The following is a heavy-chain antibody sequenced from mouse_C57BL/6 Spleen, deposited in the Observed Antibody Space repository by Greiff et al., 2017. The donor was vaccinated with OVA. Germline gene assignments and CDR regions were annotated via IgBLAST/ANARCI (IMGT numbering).Heavy chain of an antibody. CDR1: GYAFSSYW. V-gene: IGHV1-80*01. CDR2: IYPGDGDT. CDR3: ARETITTVVAPARFAY. Sequence: QVQLQQSGAELVKPGASVKISCKASGYAFSSYWMNWVKQRPGKGLEWIGQIYPGDGDTNYNGKFKGKATLTAYKSSSTAYMQLSSLTSEDSAVYFWARETITTVVAPARFAYWGQGTLVTVSA. J-gene: IGHJ3*01. D-gene: IGHD1-1*01.